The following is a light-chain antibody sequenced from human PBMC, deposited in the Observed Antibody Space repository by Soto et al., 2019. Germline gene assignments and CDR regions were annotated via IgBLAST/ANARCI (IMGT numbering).Light chain of an antibody. CDR1: QSLSSS. CDR2: GAS. CDR3: QQRNVWPPIT. Sequence: EIVVTQSPATLSVSPGERATLSCRASQSLSSSFLAWYQQKPGQAPRLLIYGASNRANGGPARFGGSGSGTDFTLTINSLEPEDFAVYYCQQRNVWPPITFGQGTRLEIK. J-gene: IGKJ5*01. V-gene: IGKV3D-20*02.